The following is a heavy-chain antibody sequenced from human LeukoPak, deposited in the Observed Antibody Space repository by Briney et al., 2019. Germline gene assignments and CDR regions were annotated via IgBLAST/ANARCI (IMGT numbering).Heavy chain of an antibody. J-gene: IGHJ4*02. Sequence: ASVKVSCTVSGSSLTELSLYWVRQAPGKGLEWMGGFDVIDAKTFYAQKFQGRVTMTEDSSTDTAYMELSSLGSDDTAFYYCAAGRPYSLLDYWGQGTLLTVSS. CDR1: GSSLTELS. CDR2: FDVIDAKT. D-gene: IGHD5-18*01. V-gene: IGHV1-24*01. CDR3: AAGRPYSLLDY.